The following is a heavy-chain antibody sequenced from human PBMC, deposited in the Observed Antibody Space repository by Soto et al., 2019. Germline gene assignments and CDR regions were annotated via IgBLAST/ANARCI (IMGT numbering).Heavy chain of an antibody. J-gene: IGHJ4*02. D-gene: IGHD5-12*01. V-gene: IGHV3-30*18. CDR3: AKDRGWLRSIDY. Sequence: GGSLRLSCAASGFTFSSYSMHWVRQAPGKGLEWVAVISYDGSNKYYADSVQGRFTISRDNSKNTLYLQMNSLRVEDTAVYYCAKDRGWLRSIDYWGPGTLVTVSS. CDR1: GFTFSSYS. CDR2: ISYDGSNK.